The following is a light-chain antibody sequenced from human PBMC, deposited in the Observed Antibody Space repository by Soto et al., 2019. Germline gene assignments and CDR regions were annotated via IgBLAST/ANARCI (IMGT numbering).Light chain of an antibody. CDR3: QQYDSVPLT. J-gene: IGKJ4*01. CDR2: DAS. V-gene: IGKV1-33*01. Sequence: DVQMTQSPSSLSASVGDRVTITCQASQGISHYLNWYQQRPGQAPKLLIHDASILQTGAPSRFTGSGSGTDFTFTITTLQPEDTATYFCQQYDSVPLTFGGGTKVGIK. CDR1: QGISHY.